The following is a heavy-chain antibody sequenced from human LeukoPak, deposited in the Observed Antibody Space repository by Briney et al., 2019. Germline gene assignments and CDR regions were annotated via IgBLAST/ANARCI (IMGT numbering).Heavy chain of an antibody. CDR3: ANSGFGVVVPAALPWYFDL. CDR2: ISGSGGST. CDR1: GFTFSSYA. D-gene: IGHD2-2*01. Sequence: GGSLRLSCAASGFTFSSYAMSWVRQAPGKGLDWVSAISGSGGSTYYADSVKGRFTISRDNSKNTLYLQMNSLRAEDTAVYYCANSGFGVVVPAALPWYFDLWGRGTLVTVSS. V-gene: IGHV3-23*01. J-gene: IGHJ2*01.